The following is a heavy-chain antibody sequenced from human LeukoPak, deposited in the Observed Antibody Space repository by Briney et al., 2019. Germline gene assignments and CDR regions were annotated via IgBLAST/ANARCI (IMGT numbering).Heavy chain of an antibody. D-gene: IGHD3-22*01. CDR2: INTNTGNP. CDR3: ARMDSSGYYSSDY. V-gene: IGHV7-4-1*02. Sequence: ASVKVSCKASGYTFTSYAMNWVRQAPGQGLEWMGWINTNTGNPTYAQGFTGRFVFSLDTSLTTAYLQISSLKAEDTAVYYCARMDSSGYYSSDYWGQGTLVTVSS. CDR1: GYTFTSYA. J-gene: IGHJ4*02.